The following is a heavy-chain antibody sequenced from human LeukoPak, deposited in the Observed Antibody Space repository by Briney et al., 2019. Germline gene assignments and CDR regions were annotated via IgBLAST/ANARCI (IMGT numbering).Heavy chain of an antibody. D-gene: IGHD2-15*01. CDR1: GFTFSLYS. J-gene: IGHJ4*02. CDR2: ISSNATYK. V-gene: IGHV3-21*06. CDR3: ATISGGYPDWDY. Sequence: GGSLRLSCAASGFTFSLYSMNWVRQAPGKGLEWVSSISSNATYKYYADSVRGRFTISRDNAKNLLYLQMDSLRVEDTAVYYCATISGGYPDWDYWGQGILVTVSS.